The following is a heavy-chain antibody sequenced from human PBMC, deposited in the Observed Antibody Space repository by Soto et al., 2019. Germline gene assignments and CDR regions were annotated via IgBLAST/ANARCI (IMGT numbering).Heavy chain of an antibody. CDR2: IKSKTDGGTT. CDR3: TTDALGGKGYYYYYYGMDV. J-gene: IGHJ6*02. Sequence: GSLRLSCTASGFTFGYYAMSWVRQAPGKGLEWVGRIKSKTDGGTTDYAAPVKGRFTISRDDSKNTLYLQMNSLKTEDTAVYYCTTDALGGKGYYYYYYGMDVWGQGTTVTVSS. CDR1: GFTFGYYA. V-gene: IGHV3-15*01. D-gene: IGHD3-10*01.